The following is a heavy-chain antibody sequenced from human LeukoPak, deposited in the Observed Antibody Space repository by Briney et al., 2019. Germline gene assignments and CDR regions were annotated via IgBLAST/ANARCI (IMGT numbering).Heavy chain of an antibody. J-gene: IGHJ6*02. CDR2: ISWNSGSI. CDR3: ASASAVAGIRRYYYYGMDV. D-gene: IGHD6-19*01. V-gene: IGHV3-9*01. CDR1: GFTFDDYA. Sequence: PGRSLRLSCVVSGFTFDDYAMHWVRQAPGKGLEWVSGISWNSGSIGYADSVKGRFTISRDNAKNSLYLQMNSLRAEDTALYYCASASAVAGIRRYYYYGMDVWGQGTTVTVSS.